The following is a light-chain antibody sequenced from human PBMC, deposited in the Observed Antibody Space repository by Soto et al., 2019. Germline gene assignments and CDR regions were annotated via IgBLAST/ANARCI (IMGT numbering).Light chain of an antibody. J-gene: IGLJ1*01. CDR3: ISYTLNSIPYV. CDR1: SSDVGAYNY. V-gene: IGLV2-8*01. Sequence: QSVLTQPPSASGSPGQSVTISCTGTSSDVGAYNYVSWYQQRPGKAPKLMIYGVSKRPSGVPDRFSGSKSANTASLTVSGLQAEDEADYYCISYTLNSIPYVFGTGTKLTVL. CDR2: GVS.